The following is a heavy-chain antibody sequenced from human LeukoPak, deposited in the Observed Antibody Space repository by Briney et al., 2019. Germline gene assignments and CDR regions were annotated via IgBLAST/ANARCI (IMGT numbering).Heavy chain of an antibody. Sequence: PGGSLRLSCAASGFTFSNCAMTWVRQTPGKGLEWVSAISGSGGSTYYADSVKGRFSISRDNSKNTLYMQMNSLRADDTAVYYCAKDWGGDLYYFDYWGQGIPVTVSS. D-gene: IGHD3-16*01. CDR1: GFTFSNCA. V-gene: IGHV3-23*01. J-gene: IGHJ4*02. CDR3: AKDWGGDLYYFDY. CDR2: ISGSGGST.